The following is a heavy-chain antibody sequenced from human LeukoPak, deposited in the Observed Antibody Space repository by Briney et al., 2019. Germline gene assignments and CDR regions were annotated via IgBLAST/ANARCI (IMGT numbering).Heavy chain of an antibody. J-gene: IGHJ4*02. D-gene: IGHD5-18*01. CDR1: GFTFSSYA. CDR2: MSYDGFNK. Sequence: GGSLRLSCAASGFTFSSYAMHWVRQSLGKGLEWVAVMSYDGFNKYYADSVKGRFTISRDNSKNTLYLQMNSLGAEDTAVYYCAKTKGYSYGYYFDYWGQGTLVTVSS. CDR3: AKTKGYSYGYYFDY. V-gene: IGHV3-30*18.